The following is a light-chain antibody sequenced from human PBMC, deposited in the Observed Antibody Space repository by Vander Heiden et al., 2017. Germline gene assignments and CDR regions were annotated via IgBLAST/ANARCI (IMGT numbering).Light chain of an antibody. V-gene: IGLV1-44*01. Sequence: QSVLTQPPSASGTPGHRGTISCSGSSPNIGSNPVIWYQQPSRTAPNLLISSDNLRPSGVPDRFSGSTSGTSASLAISGLQSEDEADYYCATLDDSLNGVVFGGRTKLTVL. CDR3: ATLDDSLNGVV. CDR2: SDN. J-gene: IGLJ2*01. CDR1: SPNIGSNP.